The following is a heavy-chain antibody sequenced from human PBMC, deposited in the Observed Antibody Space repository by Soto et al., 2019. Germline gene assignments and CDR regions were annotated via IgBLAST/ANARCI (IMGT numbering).Heavy chain of an antibody. V-gene: IGHV4-34*12. CDR1: GESLSGFT. CDR3: AKSFVGGVISGGFDAFDL. D-gene: IGHD3-16*02. J-gene: IGHJ3*01. CDR2: IVYSGVT. Sequence: QVQLQQWGAGLLKPSETLSLTCGVSGESLSGFTWAWIRQNPGKGLQWIGEIVYSGVTNYNPSLRSRLSILIVKSKNQFSRSLSSVTVADTALYFCAKSFVGGVISGGFDAFDLWGRGTMVTVSA.